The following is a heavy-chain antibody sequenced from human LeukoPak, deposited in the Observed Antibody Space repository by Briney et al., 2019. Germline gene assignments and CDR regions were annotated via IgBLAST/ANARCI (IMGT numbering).Heavy chain of an antibody. Sequence: GGCLRLSCAASGFTFSSYAMSWVRQAPGKGLEWVSAISGSGGSTYYAASVKGRFTISRDNSKNTLYLQMNSLRAEETAVYYCAKERKRDASVNGFDYWGQGTLVTVSS. CDR3: AKERKRDASVNGFDY. V-gene: IGHV3-23*01. CDR2: ISGSGGST. D-gene: IGHD5-24*01. CDR1: GFTFSSYA. J-gene: IGHJ4*02.